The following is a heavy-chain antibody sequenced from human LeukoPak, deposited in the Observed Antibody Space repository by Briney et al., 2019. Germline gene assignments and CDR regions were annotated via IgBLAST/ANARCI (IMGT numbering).Heavy chain of an antibody. CDR1: GFTFDDYA. V-gene: IGHV3-9*01. Sequence: GGSLRLSCAASGFTFDDYAMHWVRQAPGKGLEWVSGMSWNSGSIVYADSVKGRFTISRDNAKNSLYLQMNSLRAEDTALYYCAKGRDKYQLLSKNWFDPWGQGTLVTVSS. CDR2: MSWNSGSI. D-gene: IGHD2-2*01. J-gene: IGHJ5*02. CDR3: AKGRDKYQLLSKNWFDP.